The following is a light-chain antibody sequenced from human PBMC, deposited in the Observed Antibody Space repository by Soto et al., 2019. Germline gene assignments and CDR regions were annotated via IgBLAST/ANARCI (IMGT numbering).Light chain of an antibody. J-gene: IGKJ2*01. CDR1: QDISNY. CDR2: DAS. Sequence: DIQMTQSPSSLSASVGDRVTITCQASQDISNYLNWYQQKPGKAPKLLIYDASNLETGVPARFSGSGSGTEFTFSISSLQPEDIATYYCLQYDNLPYTFGQGTKLEIK. V-gene: IGKV1-33*01. CDR3: LQYDNLPYT.